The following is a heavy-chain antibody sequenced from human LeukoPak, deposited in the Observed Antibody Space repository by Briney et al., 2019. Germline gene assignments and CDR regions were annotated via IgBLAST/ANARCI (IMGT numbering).Heavy chain of an antibody. CDR3: ARDRSNEYMDV. CDR1: GYTFTRYS. J-gene: IGHJ6*03. CDR2: IDANTGNP. D-gene: IGHD3-16*01. V-gene: IGHV7-4-1*02. Sequence: ASVKVSCKASGYTFTRYSMNWVRQAPGQGLEWMGWIDANTGNPTYVQGFTGRFVFSLDTSVSTAYLQISSLKAEDTAVYYCARDRSNEYMDVWGKGTTVTVSS.